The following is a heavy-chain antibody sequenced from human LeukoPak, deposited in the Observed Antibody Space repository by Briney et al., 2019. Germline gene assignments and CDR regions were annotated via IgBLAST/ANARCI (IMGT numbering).Heavy chain of an antibody. CDR3: ASDYGAFDAFDI. Sequence: PGGSLRLSCTASEFTFNSYGMHWVRQAPGKGLEWVGRTRNKANSYTTEYAASVKGRFTISRDDSKNSLYLQMNSLKTEDTAVYYCASDYGAFDAFDIWGQGTMVTVSS. D-gene: IGHD4-17*01. CDR2: TRNKANSYTT. V-gene: IGHV3-72*01. J-gene: IGHJ3*02. CDR1: EFTFNSYG.